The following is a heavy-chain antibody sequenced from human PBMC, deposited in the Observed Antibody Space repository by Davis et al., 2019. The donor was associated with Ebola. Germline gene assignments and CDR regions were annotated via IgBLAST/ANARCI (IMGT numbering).Heavy chain of an antibody. D-gene: IGHD6-19*01. V-gene: IGHV3-74*01. CDR3: AKGDNSGWYGVDY. CDR1: GFTFSSYW. J-gene: IGHJ4*02. CDR2: INSDGSFT. Sequence: PGGSLRLSCAASGFTFSSYWMHWVRQAPGKGLVWVSRINSDGSFTSYADSVKGRFTISRENSKATLDLQMNSLRAEDTAVYYCAKGDNSGWYGVDYWGQGTLVTVSS.